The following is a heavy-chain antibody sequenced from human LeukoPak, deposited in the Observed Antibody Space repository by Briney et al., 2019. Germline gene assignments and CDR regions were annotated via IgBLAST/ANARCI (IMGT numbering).Heavy chain of an antibody. CDR3: ATDRRGSWSLEP. V-gene: IGHV1-8*01. CDR2: MNPNSGNT. CDR1: GYTFTSYD. D-gene: IGHD6-13*01. Sequence: GASVKVSCKASGYTFTSYDINWVRQATGQGLEWMGWMNPNSGNTGYAQKFQGRVTMTEDTSTDTAYMELSSLRSEDTAVYYCATDRRGSWSLEPWGQGTLVTVSS. J-gene: IGHJ5*02.